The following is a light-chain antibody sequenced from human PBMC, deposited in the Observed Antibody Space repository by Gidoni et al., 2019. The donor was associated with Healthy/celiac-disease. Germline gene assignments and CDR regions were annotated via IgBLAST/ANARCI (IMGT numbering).Light chain of an antibody. CDR1: QSVSSSS. CDR2: GAS. CDR3: QQYGSSPPLT. Sequence: EILLPQSPGTLSLSPGERATLSCRDSQSVSSSSLVWYQQKPGQAARLLIYGASSRATGIPDRFSGSGSGTDFTLTISRLEPEDFAVYYCQQYGSSPPLTFGGGTKVEIK. V-gene: IGKV3-20*01. J-gene: IGKJ4*01.